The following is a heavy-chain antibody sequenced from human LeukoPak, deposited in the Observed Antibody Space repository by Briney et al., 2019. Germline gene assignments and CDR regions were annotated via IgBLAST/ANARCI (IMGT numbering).Heavy chain of an antibody. CDR3: AREGGGDLGAFDI. D-gene: IGHD3-16*01. CDR2: ISSSSSTI. J-gene: IGHJ3*02. CDR1: GFTFSSYS. V-gene: IGHV3-48*04. Sequence: GGSLRLSCAASGFTFSSYSMNWVRQAPGKGLEWVSYISSSSSTIYYADSVKGRFTISRDNAKNSLYLQMNSLRAEDTAVYYCAREGGGDLGAFDIWGQGTMVTVSS.